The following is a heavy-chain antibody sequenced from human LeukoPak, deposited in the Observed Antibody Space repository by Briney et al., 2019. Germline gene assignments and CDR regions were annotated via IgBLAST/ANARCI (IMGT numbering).Heavy chain of an antibody. J-gene: IGHJ4*02. Sequence: SETLSLTCTVSGGSISSSSSYWGWIRQPPGKGLEWIGSIYYSGSTYYNPSLKSRVTISVDTSKNQFSLKLSSVTAADTAVYYCARRTSGEVITDYWGQGTLVTVSS. CDR3: ARRTSGEVITDY. D-gene: IGHD3-10*01. V-gene: IGHV4-39*01. CDR1: GGSISSSSSY. CDR2: IYYSGST.